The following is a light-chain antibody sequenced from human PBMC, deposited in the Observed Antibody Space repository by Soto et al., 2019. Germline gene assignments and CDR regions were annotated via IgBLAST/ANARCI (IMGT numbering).Light chain of an antibody. J-gene: IGKJ4*01. Sequence: DIQMTQSPSSLSASVGDRVTITCRASQSITTYLNWYRQKPGKAPKLLIYASSSLQSGVQSRFSGSGSETELTLSISSLQPEDFATYFCQQIYRAALTFGRGTKVEIK. CDR3: QQIYRAALT. V-gene: IGKV1-39*01. CDR1: QSITTY. CDR2: ASS.